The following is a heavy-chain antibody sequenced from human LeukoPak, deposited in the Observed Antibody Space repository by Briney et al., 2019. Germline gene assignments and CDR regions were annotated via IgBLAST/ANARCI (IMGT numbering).Heavy chain of an antibody. J-gene: IGHJ6*02. Sequence: SVKVSCKASGGTFSSYAISWVRQAPGQGLEWMGGIIPIFGTANYAQKFRGRVTITADESTSTAYMELSSLRSEDTAVYYCARMIPAAIYYYGMDVWGQGTTVTVSS. CDR3: ARMIPAAIYYYGMDV. V-gene: IGHV1-69*01. CDR2: IIPIFGTA. D-gene: IGHD2-2*01. CDR1: GGTFSSYA.